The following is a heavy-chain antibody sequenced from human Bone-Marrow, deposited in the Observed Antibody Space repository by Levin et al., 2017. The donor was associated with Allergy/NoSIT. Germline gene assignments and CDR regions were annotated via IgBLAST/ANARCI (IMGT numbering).Heavy chain of an antibody. CDR1: GGSISSGGYS. CDR3: ARRGIVVVPAASLPGFDP. V-gene: IGHV4-30-2*01. Sequence: SETLSLTCAVSGGSISSGGYSWSWIRQPPGKGLEWIGYIYHSGSTYYNPSLKSRVTISVDRSKNQFSLKLSSVTAADTAVYYCARRGIVVVPAASLPGFDPWGQGTLVTVSS. J-gene: IGHJ5*02. D-gene: IGHD2-2*01. CDR2: IYHSGST.